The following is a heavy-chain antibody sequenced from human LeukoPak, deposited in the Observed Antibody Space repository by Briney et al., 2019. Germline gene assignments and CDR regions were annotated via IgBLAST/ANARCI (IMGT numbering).Heavy chain of an antibody. J-gene: IGHJ5*02. D-gene: IGHD6-13*01. Sequence: GASVKVSCKASGYTFTGYYMHWVRQAPGQGLEWMGWINPNSGGTNYAQKFQGRVTMTRDTSISTAYMELSRLRSDDTAVYYCARVRAAAGTFFGASSNWFDPWGQGTLVTVSS. CDR3: ARVRAAAGTFFGASSNWFDP. CDR1: GYTFTGYY. CDR2: INPNSGGT. V-gene: IGHV1-2*02.